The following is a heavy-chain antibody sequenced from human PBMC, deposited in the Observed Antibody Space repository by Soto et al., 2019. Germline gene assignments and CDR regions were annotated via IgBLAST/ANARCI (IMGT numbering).Heavy chain of an antibody. CDR1: GFTFSSYW. CDR3: ARDLYYDSSGYYHFYYYYGMDV. V-gene: IGHV3-74*01. CDR2: INSDGSST. Sequence: PGGSLRLSCAASGFTFSSYWMHWVRQAPGKGLVWVSRINSDGSSTSYADSVKGRFTISRDNAKNTLYLQMNSLRAEDTAVYYCARDLYYDSSGYYHFYYYYGMDVWGQGTTVTVSS. J-gene: IGHJ6*02. D-gene: IGHD3-22*01.